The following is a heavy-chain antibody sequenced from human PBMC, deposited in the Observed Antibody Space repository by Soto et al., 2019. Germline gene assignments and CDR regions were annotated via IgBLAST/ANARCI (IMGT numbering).Heavy chain of an antibody. CDR1: GDSISIYY. Sequence: ETLSLTCAVSGDSISIYYCMWILQPPGKGLESIGYLYYGRSANYNPSLKSRVTISVDTSKNQFSLKLSSVTAADTAVYYCARGNYGYDAFDIWGQGTMVTVSS. D-gene: IGHD4-17*01. J-gene: IGHJ3*02. V-gene: IGHV4-59*01. CDR3: ARGNYGYDAFDI. CDR2: LYYGRSA.